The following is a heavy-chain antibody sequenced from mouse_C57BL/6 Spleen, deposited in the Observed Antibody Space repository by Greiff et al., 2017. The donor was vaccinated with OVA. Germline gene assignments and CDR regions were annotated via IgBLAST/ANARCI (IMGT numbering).Heavy chain of an antibody. CDR2: INYDGSST. CDR3: ARDQSYYYGSSYGYFDV. Sequence: EVKLVESEGGLVQPGSSMKLSCTASGFTFSDYYMAWVRQVPEKGLEWVANINYDGSSTYYLDSLKSRFIISRDNAKNILYLQMSSLKSEDTATYYCARDQSYYYGSSYGYFDVWGTGTTVTVAS. D-gene: IGHD1-1*01. V-gene: IGHV5-16*01. J-gene: IGHJ1*03. CDR1: GFTFSDYY.